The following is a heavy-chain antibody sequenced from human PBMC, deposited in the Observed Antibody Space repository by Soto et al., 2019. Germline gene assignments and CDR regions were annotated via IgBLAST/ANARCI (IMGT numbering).Heavy chain of an antibody. V-gene: IGHV1-46*03. D-gene: IGHD2-2*01. CDR1: GYTFTSYY. J-gene: IGHJ6*03. Sequence: ASVKVSCKASGYTFTSYYMHWVRQAPGQGLEWMGIINPSGGSTSYAQKFQGRVTMTRDTSTSTVYMELSSLRSEDTAVYYCATPLGGYASKNYYYYMDVWGKGTTVTVSS. CDR3: ATPLGGYASKNYYYYMDV. CDR2: INPSGGST.